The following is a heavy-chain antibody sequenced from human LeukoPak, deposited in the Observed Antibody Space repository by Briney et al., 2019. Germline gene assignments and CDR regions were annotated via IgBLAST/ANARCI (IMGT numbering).Heavy chain of an antibody. CDR2: IKSKTDGGTK. Sequence: GGSLRLSCAASGFTFSNAWMSWVRQAPGKGLEWVGRIKSKTDGGTKDYAAAVKGRFTISRDDSKNTLYLQMNSLKTEDTAVYYCTTYYYGSGVFESVLDYWGQGTLVSVSS. J-gene: IGHJ4*02. V-gene: IGHV3-15*01. D-gene: IGHD3-10*01. CDR1: GFTFSNAW. CDR3: TTYYYGSGVFESVLDY.